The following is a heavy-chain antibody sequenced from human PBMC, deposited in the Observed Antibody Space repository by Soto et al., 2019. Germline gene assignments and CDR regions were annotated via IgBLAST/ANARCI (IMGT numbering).Heavy chain of an antibody. Sequence: QVQLVESGGGVVQPGGSLKLSCAASGFTFGNYATHWVRQAPGKGLEWVAVIRNDGSNENYVDSVKGRFTISRDNSKNTLFLQMNSLRAEDTAVYYCVRGDGPGSYSVDYWGQGTLVTVSS. D-gene: IGHD3-10*01. J-gene: IGHJ4*02. CDR3: VRGDGPGSYSVDY. V-gene: IGHV3-33*01. CDR2: IRNDGSNE. CDR1: GFTFGNYA.